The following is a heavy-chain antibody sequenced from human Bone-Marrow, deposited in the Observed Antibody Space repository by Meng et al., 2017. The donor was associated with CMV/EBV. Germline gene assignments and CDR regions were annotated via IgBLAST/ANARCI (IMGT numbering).Heavy chain of an antibody. Sequence: ASVKVSCKASGYTFTSYDINWVRQATGQGLEWMGWINPNSGGTNYAQKFQGRVTMTRDTSISTAYMELSRLKASDTAMYYCATSPRVRHWFDPWGQGTLVTVSS. CDR3: ATSPRVRHWFDP. V-gene: IGHV1-2*02. CDR1: GYTFTSYD. D-gene: IGHD1-1*01. J-gene: IGHJ5*02. CDR2: INPNSGGT.